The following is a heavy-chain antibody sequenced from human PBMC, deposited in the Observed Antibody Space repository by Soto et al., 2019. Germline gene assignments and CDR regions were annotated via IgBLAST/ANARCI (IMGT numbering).Heavy chain of an antibody. J-gene: IGHJ5*01. D-gene: IGHD3-10*02. CDR1: GGSISSSSYY. V-gene: IGHV4-39*01. Sequence: PSETLYLTCTVSGGSISSSSYYWGWIRQPPGKGLEWIGSIYYSGSTYYNPSLKRRVTISVATSKTQYSLMLRFVIAEHTLVYYCPGTVRTAKSDWF. CDR3: PGTVRTAKSDWF. CDR2: IYYSGST.